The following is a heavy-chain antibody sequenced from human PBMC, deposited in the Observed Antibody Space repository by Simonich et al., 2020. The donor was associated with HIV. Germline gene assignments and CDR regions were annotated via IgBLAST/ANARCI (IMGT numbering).Heavy chain of an antibody. D-gene: IGHD3-16*01. J-gene: IGHJ4*02. CDR2: KSNDGSNK. Sequence: QVQLVESGGGVVQPGRSLRLSCAASGFTFSSYAMHWVRQAPGKGLEGVAVKSNDGSNKYYADSVKGRFTISRDNSKITPYLQMNSLRAEDTAVYYCASGGSISSVWADDYWGQGTLVTVSS. CDR3: ASGGSISSVWADDY. V-gene: IGHV3-30*07. CDR1: GFTFSSYA.